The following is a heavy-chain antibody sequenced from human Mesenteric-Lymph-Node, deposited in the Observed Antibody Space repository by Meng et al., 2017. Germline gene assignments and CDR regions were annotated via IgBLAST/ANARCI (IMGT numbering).Heavy chain of an antibody. CDR2: IYWDDDK. V-gene: IGHV2-5*02. CDR1: CLSLSTSGVG. CDR3: AHIFGYSYGYEY. D-gene: IGHD5-18*01. Sequence: IPLKVSGPTLGTPTQNLTVSCTLSCLSLSTSGVGVGWIRQHPEKGQEWLALIYWDDDKRYSQSLKSRLTITKDTSKNQVVLTMTNMDPVDTATYYCAHIFGYSYGYEYWGQGTLVTVSS. J-gene: IGHJ4*02.